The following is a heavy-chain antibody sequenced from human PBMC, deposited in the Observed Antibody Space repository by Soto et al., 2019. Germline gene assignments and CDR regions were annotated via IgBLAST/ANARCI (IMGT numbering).Heavy chain of an antibody. CDR1: GGSFSGYY. CDR2: INHSGST. CDR3: ARGRYSSSWYRVNYYYYSGMDV. D-gene: IGHD6-13*01. J-gene: IGHJ6*02. V-gene: IGHV4-34*01. Sequence: SETLSLTCAVYGGSFSGYYWSWIRQPPGKGLEWIGEINHSGSTNYNPSLKSRVTISVDTSKNQFSLKLSSVTAADTAVYYCARGRYSSSWYRVNYYYYSGMDVWGQGTTVTVSS.